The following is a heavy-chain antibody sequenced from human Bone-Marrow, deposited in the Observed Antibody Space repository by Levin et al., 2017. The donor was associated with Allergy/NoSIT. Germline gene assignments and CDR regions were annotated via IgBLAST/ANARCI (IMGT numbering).Heavy chain of an antibody. V-gene: IGHV4-61*01. CDR1: GGSVSSGSDY. CDR2: IFYRGTT. J-gene: IGHJ4*02. Sequence: PSETLSLTCSVSGGSVSSGSDYWTWIRQSPGTGLEWIGHIFYRGTTKYNPSLQGRLTILADTSKSQISLRLTSMTPSDTAVYYCARAPGYSYGWNGGFDSWGQGTLVSVS. D-gene: IGHD5-18*01. CDR3: ARAPGYSYGWNGGFDS.